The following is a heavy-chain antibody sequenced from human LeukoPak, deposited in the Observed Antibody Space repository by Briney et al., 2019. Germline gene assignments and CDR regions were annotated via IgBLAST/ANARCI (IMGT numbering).Heavy chain of an antibody. CDR3: AKGDDILTGYLSYFDY. Sequence: QPGGSLRLSCAASGFTFRTYAMNWVRQAPGKGLEWVSGISGSCDNTYYADSVKGRFTISRDNSKNTLYQQMNSLRAEDTAVYYCAKGDDILTGYLSYFDYWGQGTLVTVSS. J-gene: IGHJ4*02. CDR2: ISGSCDNT. V-gene: IGHV3-23*01. D-gene: IGHD3-9*01. CDR1: GFTFRTYA.